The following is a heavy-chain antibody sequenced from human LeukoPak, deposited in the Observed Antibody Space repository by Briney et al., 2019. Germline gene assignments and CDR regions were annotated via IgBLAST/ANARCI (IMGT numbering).Heavy chain of an antibody. CDR3: TTLGYHLDS. J-gene: IGHJ4*02. CDR2: FAGSDTTT. V-gene: IGHV3-48*03. Sequence: GGSLRLSCAASGFDLSAYEMNWVRQAPGKGLEWVSYFAGSDTTTYYADSVKGRFTISRDNAKNILYLQMNRLRVEDTALYYCTTLGYHLDSWGQGTLVTASS. D-gene: IGHD3-22*01. CDR1: GFDLSAYE.